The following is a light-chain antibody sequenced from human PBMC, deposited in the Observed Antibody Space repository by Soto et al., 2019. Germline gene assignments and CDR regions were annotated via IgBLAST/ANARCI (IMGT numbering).Light chain of an antibody. J-gene: IGLJ2*01. V-gene: IGLV2-23*02. CDR1: SSDVGGYNL. CDR2: EVT. CDR3: QSYDSSNVV. Sequence: QSAPTQPASVSGSPGQSITISCTGTSSDVGGYNLVSWYQQYPGKAPKLIIYEVTKRPSGVSSRFSASKSGNTASLTISGLQAEDEGDYYCQSYDSSNVVFGGGTKLTVL.